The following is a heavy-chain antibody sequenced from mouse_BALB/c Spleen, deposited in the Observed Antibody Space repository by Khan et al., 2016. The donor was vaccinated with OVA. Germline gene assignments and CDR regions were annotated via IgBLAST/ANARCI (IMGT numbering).Heavy chain of an antibody. J-gene: IGHJ2*01. D-gene: IGHD1-2*01. Sequence: VQLKESGPGLVKPSQSLSLTCTVTGYSITSGYGWNWIRQFPGNKQEWMGYISYSGSTNYNPSLKSRISITRDKSKNQFYLQFNTVTTEDTATYYCGRTAMIKYWGQGTTLTVSS. CDR1: GYSITSGYG. CDR2: ISYSGST. V-gene: IGHV3-2*02. CDR3: GRTAMIKY.